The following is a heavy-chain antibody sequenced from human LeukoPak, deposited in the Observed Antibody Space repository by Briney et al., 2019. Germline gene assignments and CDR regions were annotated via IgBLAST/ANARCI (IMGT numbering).Heavy chain of an antibody. V-gene: IGHV3-48*01. Sequence: GGSLRLSCAASAFTFSAYSMNWVRRAPGKGLEWVSYISTSGDTKYYADSVKGRFTISRDNAKNSPYLQMNSLRAEDTAVYYCASWAVVPAASDFDIWGQGTMVTVSS. D-gene: IGHD2-2*01. J-gene: IGHJ3*02. CDR3: ASWAVVPAASDFDI. CDR2: ISTSGDTK. CDR1: AFTFSAYS.